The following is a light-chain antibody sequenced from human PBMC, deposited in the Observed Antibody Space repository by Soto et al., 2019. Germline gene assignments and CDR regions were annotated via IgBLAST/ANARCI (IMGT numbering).Light chain of an antibody. CDR3: CSYVGSYTSYV. Sequence: QSELTQPRSVSGSPGQSVTISCTGTSSDVGTYNFVSWYQQHPGKAPKFMIYDVTKRPSGVPDRFSGSKSGNTASLTISGLQAEDEADYYCCSYVGSYTSYVFGTGTKVTVL. CDR2: DVT. CDR1: SSDVGTYNF. J-gene: IGLJ1*01. V-gene: IGLV2-11*01.